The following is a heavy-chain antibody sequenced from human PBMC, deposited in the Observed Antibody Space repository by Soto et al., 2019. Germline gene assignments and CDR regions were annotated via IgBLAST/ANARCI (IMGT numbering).Heavy chain of an antibody. CDR1: GFTFINAW. J-gene: IGHJ4*02. CDR3: TTATPVDYDFWSGYLAY. D-gene: IGHD3-3*01. CDR2: IKSKTDGGTT. Sequence: EVQLVESGGGLVKPGGSLRLSCAASGFTFINAWMNWVRQAPGKGLEWVGRIKSKTDGGTTDYAAPVKGRFTISRDDSENTLYLQMNSLQTGDTAFYYCTTATPVDYDFWSGYLAYWGQGTLVTVSS. V-gene: IGHV3-15*01.